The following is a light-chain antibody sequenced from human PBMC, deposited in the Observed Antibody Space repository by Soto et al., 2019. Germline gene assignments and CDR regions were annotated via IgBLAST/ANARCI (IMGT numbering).Light chain of an antibody. CDR2: AAS. CDR3: QQINSYPSN. Sequence: DIQMTQSPSTLSGSGGDRVTITCRASQGINTFLAWYQQKAGKAPTLLIYAASTLQSGVPSRFSGSGSGAGFTLTISILQSEDFATYHCQQINSYPSNFGQVTRQEIK. J-gene: IGKJ5*01. V-gene: IGKV1-9*01. CDR1: QGINTF.